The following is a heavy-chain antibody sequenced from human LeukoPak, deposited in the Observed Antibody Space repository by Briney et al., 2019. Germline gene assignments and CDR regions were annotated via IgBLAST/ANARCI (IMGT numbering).Heavy chain of an antibody. Sequence: ASVKVSCKASGYTFTGYYMHWLRQAPGQGLEWMGWINPNSGGTNYAQKFQGRVTMTRDTSISTAYMELSRLRSDDTAVYYCAKSVVGATPFRNWFDPSGQGTLVTVSS. J-gene: IGHJ5*02. CDR3: AKSVVGATPFRNWFDP. V-gene: IGHV1-2*02. CDR1: GYTFTGYY. D-gene: IGHD1-26*01. CDR2: INPNSGGT.